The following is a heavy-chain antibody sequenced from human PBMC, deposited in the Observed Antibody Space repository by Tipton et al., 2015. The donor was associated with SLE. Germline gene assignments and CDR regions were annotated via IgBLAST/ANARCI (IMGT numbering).Heavy chain of an antibody. D-gene: IGHD5-18*01. V-gene: IGHV4-39*07. CDR3: ARDRIQLYYFDY. CDR2: IYYSGST. Sequence: TLSLTCTVSGGSISSSSYYWGWIRQPPGKGLEWIGSIYYSGSTYYNPSLKSRVTISVDTSKNQFSLKLSSVTAADTTVYYCARDRIQLYYFDYWGQGTLVTVSS. CDR1: GGSISSSSYY. J-gene: IGHJ4*02.